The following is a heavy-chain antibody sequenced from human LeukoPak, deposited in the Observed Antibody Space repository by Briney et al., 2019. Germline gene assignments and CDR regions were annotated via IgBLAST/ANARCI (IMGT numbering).Heavy chain of an antibody. J-gene: IGHJ4*02. CDR1: GVVISNYS. D-gene: IGHD2-15*01. CDR2: ISGSGDNT. Sequence: PGGSLRGSCAASGVVISNYSMKRVGRAPGRGLEWWAAISGSGDNTYYADSVKGRFTISRDNSKNTLYLQMNSLRAEDMAVYYCANKGGYCSGGTCYGPLDFWGQGTLVTVSS. V-gene: IGHV3-23*01. CDR3: ANKGGYCSGGTCYGPLDF.